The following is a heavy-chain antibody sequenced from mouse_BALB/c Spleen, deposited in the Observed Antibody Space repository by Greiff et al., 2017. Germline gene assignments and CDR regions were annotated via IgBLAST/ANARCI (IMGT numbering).Heavy chain of an antibody. J-gene: IGHJ2*01. CDR3: ARDHDGYYAY. D-gene: IGHD2-3*01. CDR2: ISYDGSN. Sequence: EVQLQESGPGLVKPSQSLSLTCSVTGYSITSGYYWNWIRQFPGNKLEWMGYISYDGSNNYNPSLKNRISITRDTSKNQFFLKLNSVTTEDTATYYCARDHDGYYAYWGQGTTLTVSS. CDR1: GYSITSGYY. V-gene: IGHV3-6*02.